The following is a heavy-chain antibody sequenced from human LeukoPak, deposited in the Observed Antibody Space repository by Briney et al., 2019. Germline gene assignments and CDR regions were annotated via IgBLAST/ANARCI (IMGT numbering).Heavy chain of an antibody. CDR2: ISYDGSNK. CDR3: AREVRQYQLLYWNWFDP. J-gene: IGHJ5*02. CDR1: GFTFSSYG. Sequence: PGRSLRLSCAASGFTFSSYGMHWVRQAPGKGLEWVAVISYDGSNKYYADSVKGRFTISRDNSKNTLYLQMNSLRAEDTAVYYCAREVRQYQLLYWNWFDPWGQGTLVTVSS. D-gene: IGHD2-2*02. V-gene: IGHV3-30*03.